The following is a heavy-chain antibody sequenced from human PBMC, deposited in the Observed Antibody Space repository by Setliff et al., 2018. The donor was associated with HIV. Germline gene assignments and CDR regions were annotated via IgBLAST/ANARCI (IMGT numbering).Heavy chain of an antibody. V-gene: IGHV3-30*02. Sequence: GGSLRLSCAASELPFSYSGMDWVRQAPGKGLEWGSFVHADGITKSCAESVKGRFTISKDNSKNTLFLQMNSLRPEDTAVYYCGRGASYAFDIWGQGTMVTVSS. CDR2: VHADGITK. CDR1: ELPFSYSG. J-gene: IGHJ3*02. CDR3: GRGASYAFDI.